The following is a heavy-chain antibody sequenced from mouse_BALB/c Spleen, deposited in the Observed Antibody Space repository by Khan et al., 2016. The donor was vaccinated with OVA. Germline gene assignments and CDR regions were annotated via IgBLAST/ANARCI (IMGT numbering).Heavy chain of an antibody. V-gene: IGHV2-6-7*01. CDR2: LWGDGST. J-gene: IGHJ4*01. CDR3: ARAYYGNYREAMDN. D-gene: IGHD2-10*01. Sequence: VELVESGPGLVAPSQSLSITCTVSGFSLTGYGVNWVRQPPGKGLEWLGMLWGDGSTDYNSALKSRLILSKDNSKSQVFLKMNSLQTDETARYNSARAYYGNYREAMDNWGQGTSVTVS. CDR1: GFSLTGYG.